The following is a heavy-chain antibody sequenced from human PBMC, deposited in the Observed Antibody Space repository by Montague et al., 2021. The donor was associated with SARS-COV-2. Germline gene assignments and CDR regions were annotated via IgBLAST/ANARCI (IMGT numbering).Heavy chain of an antibody. D-gene: IGHD3-3*01. CDR1: GASISSRSYY. Sequence: SETLSLTCTVSGASISSRSYYWGWIRQPQGKELDWIGIKYYSVSTYYNPTLKSRVTISGDTSKNQFSLKLSSVTAADTAVYYCATLPSSITMFGVVQEYYFDDWGQGTLVTVSS. CDR2: KYYSVST. CDR3: ATLPSSITMFGVVQEYYFDD. V-gene: IGHV4-39*01. J-gene: IGHJ4*02.